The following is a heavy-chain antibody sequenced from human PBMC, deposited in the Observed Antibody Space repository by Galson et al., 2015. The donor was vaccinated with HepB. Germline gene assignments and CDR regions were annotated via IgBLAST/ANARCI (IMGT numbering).Heavy chain of an antibody. CDR3: AKVVGAHYDFWSGYYKV. Sequence: SLRLSCAASGFTFSSYAMSWVRQAPGKGLEWVSAISGSGGSTYYADSVKGRFTISRDNSKNTLYLQMNSLRAEDTAVYYCAKVVGAHYDFWSGYYKVWGKGTTVTVSS. J-gene: IGHJ6*04. CDR2: ISGSGGST. D-gene: IGHD3-3*01. V-gene: IGHV3-23*01. CDR1: GFTFSSYA.